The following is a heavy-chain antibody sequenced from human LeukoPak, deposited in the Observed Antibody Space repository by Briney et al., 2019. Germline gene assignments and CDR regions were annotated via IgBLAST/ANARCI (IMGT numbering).Heavy chain of an antibody. D-gene: IGHD6-13*01. CDR3: AREPSIAAAGTEGYYFDY. Sequence: SETLSLTCAVYGGSFSGYYWSWIRQPPRKGLEWIGEINHSGSTNYNPSLKSRVTISVDTSKNQFSLKLSSVTAADTAVYYCAREPSIAAAGTEGYYFDYWGQETLVTVSS. CDR2: INHSGST. V-gene: IGHV4-34*01. CDR1: GGSFSGYY. J-gene: IGHJ4*02.